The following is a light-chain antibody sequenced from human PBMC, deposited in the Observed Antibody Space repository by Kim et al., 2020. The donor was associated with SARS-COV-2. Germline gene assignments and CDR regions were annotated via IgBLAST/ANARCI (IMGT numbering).Light chain of an antibody. V-gene: IGLV6-57*03. J-gene: IGLJ3*02. Sequence: GKPVTISCTRSSGSIAEDFVQWYQQRPDSVPTIVIYEDNQRPSGVPDRFSGSIDSSSNSASLTISGLKTEDEADYYCQSYDSTTWVFGGGTKLTVL. CDR3: QSYDSTTWV. CDR1: SGSIAEDF. CDR2: EDN.